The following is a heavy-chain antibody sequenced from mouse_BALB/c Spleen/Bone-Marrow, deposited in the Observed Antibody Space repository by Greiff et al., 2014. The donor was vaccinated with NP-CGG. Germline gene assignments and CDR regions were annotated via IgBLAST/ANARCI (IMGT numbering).Heavy chain of an antibody. D-gene: IGHD4-1*01. J-gene: IGHJ2*01. Sequence: VQLKESGGDLVKPGGSLKLSCAASGFTFSNYGMSWVRQTPDKRLEWVATISSVGSYTYYPDSVKGRFTISRDNAKNTLFLQMSSLKSEDTAMYYCARRGTGTESYYFDYWGQGTTLTVSS. V-gene: IGHV5-6*01. CDR2: ISSVGSYT. CDR1: GFTFSNYG. CDR3: ARRGTGTESYYFDY.